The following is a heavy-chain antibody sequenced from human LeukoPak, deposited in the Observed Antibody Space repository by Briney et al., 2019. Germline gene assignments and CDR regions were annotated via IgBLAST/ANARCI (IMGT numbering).Heavy chain of an antibody. D-gene: IGHD1-26*01. V-gene: IGHV4-4*07. J-gene: IGHJ5*02. CDR2: IYTSGST. Sequence: TSETLSLTCTVSGGSISSYYWSWIRQPAGKGLEWIGRIYTSGSTNYNPSLKSRVTMSVDTSKNQFSLKLSSVTAADTAVYYCARDVKWELVRWFDPWGQGTLVTVSS. CDR3: ARDVKWELVRWFDP. CDR1: GGSISSYY.